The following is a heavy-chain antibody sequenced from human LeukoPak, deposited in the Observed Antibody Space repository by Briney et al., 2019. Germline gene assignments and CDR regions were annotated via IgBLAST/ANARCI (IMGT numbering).Heavy chain of an antibody. D-gene: IGHD6-19*01. CDR2: VYYSGST. Sequence: PSETLSLTCTVSGGSISSYYWSWVRQPPGKGLEWIGYVYYSGSTKYNPSPKSRVTISVDTSKNQFSLNLSSVTAADTAVYYCARDYSGWYYFDYWGQGTQVTVSS. V-gene: IGHV4-59*01. CDR1: GGSISSYY. J-gene: IGHJ4*02. CDR3: ARDYSGWYYFDY.